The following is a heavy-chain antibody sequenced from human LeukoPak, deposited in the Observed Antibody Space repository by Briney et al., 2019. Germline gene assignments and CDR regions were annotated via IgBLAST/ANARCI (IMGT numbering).Heavy chain of an antibody. CDR2: IVPIFGTA. J-gene: IGHJ1*01. CDR1: GCTFISYA. CDR3: ARERGAGYSSSWYPEGYFQH. Sequence: AVKVSCKPPGCTFISYAISWVRQAPGQGLDWMGGIVPIFGTANYVQKFQARVTITSDESTSTAYMELSNLKSEDTAVYYCARERGAGYSSSWYPEGYFQHWGQGTLVTVSS. D-gene: IGHD6-13*01. V-gene: IGHV1-69*01.